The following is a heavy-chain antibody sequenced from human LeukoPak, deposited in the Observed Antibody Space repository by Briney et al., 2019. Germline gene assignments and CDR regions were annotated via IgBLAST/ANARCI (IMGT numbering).Heavy chain of an antibody. D-gene: IGHD7-27*01. CDR2: IKGDGTIT. Sequence: GGSLRLSCAASGFTFSTYWMHWVRQAPGKGLVWVSRIKGDGTITTYADSVRGRFTISRDNAKNTLYLQMNSLRAEDTAVYYCARDRDWGFDYWGQGTLVTVSS. CDR3: ARDRDWGFDY. CDR1: GFTFSTYW. V-gene: IGHV3-74*03. J-gene: IGHJ4*02.